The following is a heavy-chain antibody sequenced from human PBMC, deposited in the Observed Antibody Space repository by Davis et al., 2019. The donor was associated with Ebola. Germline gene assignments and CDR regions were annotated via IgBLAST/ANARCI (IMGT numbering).Heavy chain of an antibody. J-gene: IGHJ6*02. CDR2: INHSGST. D-gene: IGHD6-25*01. CDR3: AKRPHLYTLGYGMDV. Sequence: ESLKISCAVSGLTFSDYWVNWVRQAPGKGLEWIGEINHSGSTNYNPSLKSRVTISVDTSKNQFSLKLSSVTAADTAVYYCAKRPHLYTLGYGMDVWGQGTTVTVSS. CDR1: GLTFSDYW. V-gene: IGHV4-34*08.